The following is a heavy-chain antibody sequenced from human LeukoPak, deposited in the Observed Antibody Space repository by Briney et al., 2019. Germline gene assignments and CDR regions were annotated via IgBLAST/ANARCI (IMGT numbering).Heavy chain of an antibody. J-gene: IGHJ4*02. CDR3: ARNQGNILTGCFDY. CDR2: IYTSGST. CDR1: GGSISNYF. D-gene: IGHD3-9*01. Sequence: NPSETLSLTCTVSGGSISNYFWSWIRQPAGKGLEWIGRIYTSGSTNYNPSLKTRVTMSVDTSKNQFSLKLSSVTAADTAVYYCARNQGNILTGCFDYWGQGTLVTVSS. V-gene: IGHV4-4*07.